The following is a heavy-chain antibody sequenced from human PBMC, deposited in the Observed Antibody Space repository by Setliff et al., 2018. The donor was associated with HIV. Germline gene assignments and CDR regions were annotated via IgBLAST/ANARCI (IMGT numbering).Heavy chain of an antibody. V-gene: IGHV3-21*01. CDR2: ISSSSSYI. Sequence: PGGSLRLSCAASGFTFSSYSMNWVRQAPGKGLEWVSSISSSSSYIYYADSVKGRFTISRDNAKNSLYLQMNSLRAEDTAVYYCARGRYCSSTSCLYYYYMDVWGKGATVTVSS. CDR1: GFTFSSYS. J-gene: IGHJ6*03. D-gene: IGHD2-2*01. CDR3: ARGRYCSSTSCLYYYYMDV.